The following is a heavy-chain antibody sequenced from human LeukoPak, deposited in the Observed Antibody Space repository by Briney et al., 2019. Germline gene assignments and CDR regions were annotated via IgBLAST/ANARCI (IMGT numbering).Heavy chain of an antibody. CDR2: ITGSGGSI. CDR3: AKDPGHMVRGVNDY. D-gene: IGHD3-10*01. CDR1: EFTFGSHA. V-gene: IGHV3-23*01. Sequence: GGSLRLSCAGSEFTFGSHAMNWVRQAPGKGLEWVSAITGSGGSINYADSVKGRFTISRDNSKNTLYLQMNSLRAEDTAVYYCAKDPGHMVRGVNDYWGQGTLVTVSS. J-gene: IGHJ4*02.